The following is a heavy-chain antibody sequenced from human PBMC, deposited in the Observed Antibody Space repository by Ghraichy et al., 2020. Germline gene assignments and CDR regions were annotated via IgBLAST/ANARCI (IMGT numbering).Heavy chain of an antibody. D-gene: IGHD4/OR15-4a*01. J-gene: IGHJ4*02. Sequence: GGSLRLSCAASGFTFSSYAMSWVRLAPGKGLEWVSAISGSGDSTYHADSVKGRFSISRDNSKNTVSLQMNSLRVEDTAVYYCAKWLEGANDRFDYWGQGTLVTVSS. CDR3: AKWLEGANDRFDY. V-gene: IGHV3-23*01. CDR2: ISGSGDST. CDR1: GFTFSSYA.